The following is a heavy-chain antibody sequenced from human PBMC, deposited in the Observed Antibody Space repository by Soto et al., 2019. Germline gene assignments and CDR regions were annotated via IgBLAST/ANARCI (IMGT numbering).Heavy chain of an antibody. CDR3: ARVWVGATASPFDY. Sequence: QVQLVQSGAEVKKPGSSVKVSCKASGGTFSSYAISWVRQAPGQGLEWMGGIIPIFGTANYAQKFQGRVTIIADKSTSTAYMELSSLRSEDTAVYYCARVWVGATASPFDYWGQGTLVTVSS. D-gene: IGHD1-26*01. CDR2: IIPIFGTA. V-gene: IGHV1-69*06. CDR1: GGTFSSYA. J-gene: IGHJ4*02.